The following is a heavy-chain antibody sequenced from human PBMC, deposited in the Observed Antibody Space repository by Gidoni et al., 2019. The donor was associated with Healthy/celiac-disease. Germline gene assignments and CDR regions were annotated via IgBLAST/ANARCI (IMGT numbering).Heavy chain of an antibody. J-gene: IGHJ2*01. Sequence: QVQLVESGGGLVKPGGSLRPSCAASGFTFSDYYISWIRQAPGKGLEWVSYISSSSSYTNYADSVKGRFTISRDNAKNSLYLQMNSLRAEDTAVYYCARVVTTVVTPNRYFDLWGRGTLVTVSS. CDR2: ISSSSSYT. V-gene: IGHV3-11*05. CDR3: ARVVTTVVTPNRYFDL. CDR1: GFTFSDYY. D-gene: IGHD4-17*01.